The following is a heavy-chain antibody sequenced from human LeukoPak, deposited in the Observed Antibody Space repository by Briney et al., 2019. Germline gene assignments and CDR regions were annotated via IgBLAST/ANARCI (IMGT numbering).Heavy chain of an antibody. J-gene: IGHJ4*02. D-gene: IGHD6-19*01. V-gene: IGHV3-48*01. CDR3: ARDLDGSSGWYDY. CDR2: ISSSSSTI. Sequence: GGSLRLSCAASGFTFSSYSMNWVRQAPGKGLEWVSYISSSSSTIYYADSVKGRFTISRDNAKNSLYLQMNSLRAEDTAVYYCARDLDGSSGWYDYWGQGTLVTVSS. CDR1: GFTFSSYS.